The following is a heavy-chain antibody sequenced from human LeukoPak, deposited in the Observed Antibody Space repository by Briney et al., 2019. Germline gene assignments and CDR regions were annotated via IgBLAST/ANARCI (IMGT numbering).Heavy chain of an antibody. CDR1: GYTFTGYY. Sequence: ASVKVSCKASGYTFTGYYMHWVRQAPGQGLEWMGWINPNSGGANYAQKFQGRVTMTRDTSISTAYMELSRLRSDDTAVYYCARDSGQLLSGDYYYMDVWGKGTTVTVSS. CDR3: ARDSGQLLSGDYYYMDV. V-gene: IGHV1-2*02. J-gene: IGHJ6*03. D-gene: IGHD3-10*01. CDR2: INPNSGGA.